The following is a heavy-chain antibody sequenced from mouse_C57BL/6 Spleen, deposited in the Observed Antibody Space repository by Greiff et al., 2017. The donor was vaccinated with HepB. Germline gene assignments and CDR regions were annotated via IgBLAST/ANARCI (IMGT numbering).Heavy chain of an antibody. Sequence: EVQLQQSGPELVKPGASVKISCKASGYSFTDYNMNWVKQSNGKSLEWIGVLNPNYGTTSYNQKFKGKATLTVDQSSSTAYMQLNSLTSEDSAVYNCARSYYGSSPPFDYWGQGTTLTVSS. CDR2: LNPNYGTT. CDR3: ARSYYGSSPPFDY. J-gene: IGHJ2*01. V-gene: IGHV1-39*01. CDR1: GYSFTDYN. D-gene: IGHD1-1*01.